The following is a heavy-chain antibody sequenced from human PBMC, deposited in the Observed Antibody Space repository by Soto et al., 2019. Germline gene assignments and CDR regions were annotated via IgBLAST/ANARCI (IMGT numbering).Heavy chain of an antibody. V-gene: IGHV1-18*01. CDR2: ISAYNGNT. J-gene: IGHJ4*02. D-gene: IGHD3-16*02. CDR1: GYTFTSYG. CDR3: ARVVMITFGGVIVLFDY. Sequence: ASVKVSCKASGYTFTSYGISWVRQAPGQGLEWMGWISAYNGNTNYAQKLQGRVTMTTDTSTSTAYMELRSLRSDDTAVYYCARVVMITFGGVIVLFDYWGQGTLVTVSS.